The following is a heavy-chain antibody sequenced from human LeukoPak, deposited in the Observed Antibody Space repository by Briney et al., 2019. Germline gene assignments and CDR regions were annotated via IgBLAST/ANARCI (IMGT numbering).Heavy chain of an antibody. Sequence: PGGSLRLSCAASGFIFSNYGMHWVRQAPGKGLEWVAVISYDGSNKYYTDSVKGRFSISRDNSKNTLFLQMSSLRAEDTAVYHCAKVRPVWSTSNYGDLDYWGQGPLVTVSS. CDR2: ISYDGSNK. J-gene: IGHJ4*02. D-gene: IGHD4-17*01. CDR1: GFIFSNYG. V-gene: IGHV3-30*18. CDR3: AKVRPVWSTSNYGDLDY.